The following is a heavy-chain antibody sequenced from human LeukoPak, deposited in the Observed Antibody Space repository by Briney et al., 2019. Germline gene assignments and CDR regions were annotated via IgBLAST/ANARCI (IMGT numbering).Heavy chain of an antibody. D-gene: IGHD2/OR15-2a*01. CDR3: AGHHPRNTVDF. CDR2: ISYSGST. J-gene: IGHJ4*02. V-gene: IGHV4-59*08. Sequence: PSETLSLTCTVSGGSISSYYWSWIRQPPGKGLEWIGYISYSGSTNYKPSLKSRVTISLDTSKNQFSLKLSSVTAADTAVYYCAGHHPRNTVDFWGQGTLVTVSS. CDR1: GGSISSYY.